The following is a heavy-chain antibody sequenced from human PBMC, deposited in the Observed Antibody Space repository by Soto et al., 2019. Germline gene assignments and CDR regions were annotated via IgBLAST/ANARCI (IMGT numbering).Heavy chain of an antibody. CDR1: GFTFTSSA. D-gene: IGHD2-15*01. Sequence: VSCKASGFTFTSSAVQWVRQARGQRLEWIGWIVVGSGNTNYAQKFQERVTITRDMSTSTAYMELSSLRSEDTAVYYCAAFKYCRGGSCRYYFDYGGKGTVVNVSS. CDR3: AAFKYCRGGSCRYYFDY. CDR2: IVVGSGNT. J-gene: IGHJ4*02. V-gene: IGHV1-58*01.